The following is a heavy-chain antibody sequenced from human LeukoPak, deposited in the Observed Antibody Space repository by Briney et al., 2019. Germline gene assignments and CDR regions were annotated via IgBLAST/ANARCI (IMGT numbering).Heavy chain of an antibody. V-gene: IGHV3-30-3*01. Sequence: GGSLRLSCAASGFTYSSYAMHWVRQAPGKGLEWVAVISYDGSNKYYADSVKGRFTISRDNSKNTLYLQMNSLRAEDTAVYYCARETQYCSGGICYPGDYWGQGTLVTVSS. D-gene: IGHD2-15*01. CDR1: GFTYSSYA. CDR3: ARETQYCSGGICYPGDY. J-gene: IGHJ4*02. CDR2: ISYDGSNK.